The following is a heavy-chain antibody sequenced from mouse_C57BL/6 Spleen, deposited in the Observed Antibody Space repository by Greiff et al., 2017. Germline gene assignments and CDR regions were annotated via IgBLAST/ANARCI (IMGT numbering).Heavy chain of an antibody. CDR1: GYTFTSYW. CDR2: IYPSDSET. CDR3: ARREDYGSSSWFAY. Sequence: QVQLQQPGAELVRPGSSVKLSCKASGYTFTSYWMDWVKQRPGQGLEWIGNIYPSDSETHYNQKFKDKATLTVDKSSSTAYMQLSSLTSEDSAVYYCARREDYGSSSWFAYWGQGTLVTVSA. J-gene: IGHJ3*01. D-gene: IGHD1-1*01. V-gene: IGHV1-61*01.